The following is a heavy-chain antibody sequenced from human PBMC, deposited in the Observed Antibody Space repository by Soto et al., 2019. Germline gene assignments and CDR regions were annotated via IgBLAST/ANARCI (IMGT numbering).Heavy chain of an antibody. J-gene: IGHJ6*02. V-gene: IGHV4-39*07. D-gene: IGHD3-10*01. CDR1: GGPISSSSYY. CDR2: IFYSEST. CDR3: ARVFGFGGMDV. Sequence: PSETLSLTCTVSGGPISSSSYYWGWIRQPPGKGLEWIGRIFYSESTYYNPSLKSRVTISVDTSKNQFSLKLSSVTAADTAVYYCARVFGFGGMDVWGQGTTVTVSS.